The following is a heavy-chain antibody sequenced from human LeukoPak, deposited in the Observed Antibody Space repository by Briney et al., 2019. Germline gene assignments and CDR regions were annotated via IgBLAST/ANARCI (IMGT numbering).Heavy chain of an antibody. Sequence: GGTLRLSCAASGFTFSSYGMSWVRQAPGKGLEWVSIISGRDNKTYYADSVKGRFTISRDNSKNTLYLQMNSLRAEDTAVYHCAKAMAGHSKNNWFDPWGQGTLVTVSS. CDR2: ISGRDNKT. CDR3: AKAMAGHSKNNWFDP. CDR1: GFTFSSYG. D-gene: IGHD6-13*01. V-gene: IGHV3-23*01. J-gene: IGHJ5*02.